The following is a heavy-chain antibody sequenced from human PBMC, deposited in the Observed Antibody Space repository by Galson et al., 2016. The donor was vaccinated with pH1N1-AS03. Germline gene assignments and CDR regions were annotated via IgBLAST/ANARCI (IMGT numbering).Heavy chain of an antibody. CDR2: IDYSGNT. Sequence: LSLTCSVSGGSMRNNYWTWIRQAPGKGLEWIGYIDYSGNTNYNPSLKSRVTISLDTSKNQFSLKLASVTAADTAAFFCARGPPLPTPSYNYWYGLDVWGPGAEVTVSS. J-gene: IGHJ6*02. CDR1: GGSMRNNY. CDR3: ARGPPLPTPSYNYWYGLDV. V-gene: IGHV4-59*01.